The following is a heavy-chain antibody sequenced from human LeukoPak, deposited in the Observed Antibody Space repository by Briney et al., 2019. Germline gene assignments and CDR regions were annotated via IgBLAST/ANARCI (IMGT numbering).Heavy chain of an antibody. CDR3: AREHGSGS. CDR2: IYYSGST. V-gene: IGHV4-59*01. Sequence: KTSETLSLTCTVSGGSISRNYWNWIRQSPGKGLEWIGHIYYSGSTNYNPSLKSRVTISVDTSKNQFTLKLSSVTAADTAVYYCAREHGSGSWGQGTLVTVSS. J-gene: IGHJ4*02. CDR1: GGSISRNY. D-gene: IGHD3-10*01.